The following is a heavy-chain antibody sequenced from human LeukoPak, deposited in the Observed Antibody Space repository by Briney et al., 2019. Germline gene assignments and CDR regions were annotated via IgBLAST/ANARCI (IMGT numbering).Heavy chain of an antibody. CDR1: GFTFGNYW. D-gene: IGHD2-8*01. CDR2: IKNDGGAT. Sequence: GRSLRLSCVASGFTFGNYWMNWVRQAPGKGLEWVANIKNDGGATYYLDSVKGRFTISRDNAKSSLYLQMDSLRAEDTAVYYCNGPTYWGQGTLVTVSS. CDR3: NGPTY. V-gene: IGHV3-7*05. J-gene: IGHJ4*02.